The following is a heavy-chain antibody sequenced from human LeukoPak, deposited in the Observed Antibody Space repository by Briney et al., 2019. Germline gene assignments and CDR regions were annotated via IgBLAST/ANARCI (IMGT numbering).Heavy chain of an antibody. J-gene: IGHJ4*02. V-gene: IGHV4-59*01. CDR3: ARADSSSWSSFDY. Sequence: SETLSLTCTVSGGSISSYYWSWIRQPPGKGLEWIGYIYYSGSTNYNPSLRSRVTISVDTSKNQFSLKLSSVTAADTAVYYCARADSSSWSSFDYWGQGTLVTVSS. D-gene: IGHD6-13*01. CDR1: GGSISSYY. CDR2: IYYSGST.